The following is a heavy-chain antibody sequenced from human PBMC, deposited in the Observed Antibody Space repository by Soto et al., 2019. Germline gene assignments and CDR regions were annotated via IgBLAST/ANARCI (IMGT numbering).Heavy chain of an antibody. CDR2: IIPIFGTT. J-gene: IGHJ6*02. CDR1: GGTFSSYA. CDR3: ARGTVTGSEYNYYYYGMDV. V-gene: IGHV1-69*12. Sequence: QVQLVQSGAEVKKPGSSVKVSCKASGGTFSSYAIEWVRQAPRQGLEWMGGIIPIFGTTNYAQKLQGRVKLTADESTRTAYMELSTLRSEDTAVYYCARGTVTGSEYNYYYYGMDVWGQGTSVMVSS. D-gene: IGHD1-1*01.